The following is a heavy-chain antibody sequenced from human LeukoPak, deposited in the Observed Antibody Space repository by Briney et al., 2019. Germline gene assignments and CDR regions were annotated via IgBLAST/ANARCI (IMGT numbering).Heavy chain of an antibody. CDR1: GFTFSSYA. CDR3: AILAARARGRDY. CDR2: IYSGGST. J-gene: IGHJ4*02. D-gene: IGHD6-6*01. V-gene: IGHV3-53*01. Sequence: GGSLRLSCAASGFTFSSYAMNWVRQAPGKGLEWVSVIYSGGSTYYADSVKGRFTISRDNSKNTLYLQMNSLRAEDTAVYYCAILAARARGRDYWGQGTLVTVSS.